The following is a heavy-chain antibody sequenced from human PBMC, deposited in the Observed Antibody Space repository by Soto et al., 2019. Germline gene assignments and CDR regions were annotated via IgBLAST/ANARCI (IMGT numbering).Heavy chain of an antibody. CDR1: GGSISSYY. CDR2: IYYSGST. CDR3: ARQHGSGRSIDY. D-gene: IGHD3-10*01. Sequence: SETLSLTCTVSGGSISSYYWSWIRQPPGKGLEWIGYIYYSGSTNYNPSLKSRVTISVDTSKNQFSLKLSPVTAADTAVYYCARQHGSGRSIDYWGQGTLVTVSS. J-gene: IGHJ4*02. V-gene: IGHV4-59*08.